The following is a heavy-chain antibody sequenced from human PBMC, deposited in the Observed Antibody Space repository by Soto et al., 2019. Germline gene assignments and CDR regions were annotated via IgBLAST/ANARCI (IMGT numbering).Heavy chain of an antibody. J-gene: IGHJ4*02. CDR1: GGTFSSYA. D-gene: IGHD2-21*02. CDR3: VRDGGDYVSWGVSFDY. V-gene: IGHV1-69*01. CDR2: IIPIFGTA. Sequence: QVQLVQSGAEVKKPGSSVKVSCKASGGTFSSYAISWVRQAPGQGLEWMGGIIPIFGTANYAQKFQGRVTITADESTSTAYMELSSLRSEDTAMYYCVRDGGDYVSWGVSFDYWGQGTLVTVSS.